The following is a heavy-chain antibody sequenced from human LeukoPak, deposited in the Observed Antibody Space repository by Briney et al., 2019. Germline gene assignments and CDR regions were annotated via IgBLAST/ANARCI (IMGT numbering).Heavy chain of an antibody. V-gene: IGHV3-23*01. Sequence: PGGSLRLSCAASGFTFSTYAMNWVRQAPGKGLEWVSGISGRGDKTEYADSAKGRFTISRDNSKNTLYLQMNSLRVEDTAVYYCAKSSRGGGYWGQGTLVSASS. J-gene: IGHJ4*02. D-gene: IGHD3-16*01. CDR1: GFTFSTYA. CDR3: AKSSRGGGY. CDR2: ISGRGDKT.